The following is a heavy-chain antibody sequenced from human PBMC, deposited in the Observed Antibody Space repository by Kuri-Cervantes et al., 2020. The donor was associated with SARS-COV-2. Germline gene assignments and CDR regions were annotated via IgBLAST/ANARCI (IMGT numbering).Heavy chain of an antibody. Sequence: SETLSLTCTVSGGSTSSSSYYWGWIRQPPGKGLEWIGSIYYSGSTYYNPSLKSRVTISVDTSKNQFSLKLSSVTAADTAVYYCARDFRPIVVVPAAENWFDPWGQGTLVTVSS. CDR3: ARDFRPIVVVPAAENWFDP. CDR1: GGSTSSSSYY. J-gene: IGHJ5*02. V-gene: IGHV4-39*07. CDR2: IYYSGST. D-gene: IGHD2-2*01.